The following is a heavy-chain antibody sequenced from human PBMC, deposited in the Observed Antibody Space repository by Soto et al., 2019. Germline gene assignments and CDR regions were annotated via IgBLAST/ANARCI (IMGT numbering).Heavy chain of an antibody. CDR3: ARGIVDVVVPAALFDP. CDR2: IYYSGST. V-gene: IGHV4-59*11. CDR1: GGSISSHY. Sequence: QVQLQESGPGLVKPSETLSLTCSVSGGSISSHYWSWIRQPPGKGLEWIGYIYYSGSTNYNPSLKSRVTISVDTSKNQFSLKLSSVTAADTAVYYCARGIVDVVVPAALFDPWGQGTLVTVSS. D-gene: IGHD2-2*01. J-gene: IGHJ5*02.